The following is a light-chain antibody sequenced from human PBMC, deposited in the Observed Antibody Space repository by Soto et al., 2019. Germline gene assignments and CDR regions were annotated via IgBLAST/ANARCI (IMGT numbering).Light chain of an antibody. CDR3: SSFTSNRIYV. CDR1: HNDIGTYDY. CDR2: GVT. J-gene: IGLJ1*01. V-gene: IGLV2-14*03. Sequence: QSVLTQPTSVSGSPGQSITISCTVNHNDIGTYDYVSWYQQHPGRAPRLLIYGVTTRPSGISDRFSASKSGLTASLTISGLQPEDEADYYCSSFTSNRIYVFGPGTKVTL.